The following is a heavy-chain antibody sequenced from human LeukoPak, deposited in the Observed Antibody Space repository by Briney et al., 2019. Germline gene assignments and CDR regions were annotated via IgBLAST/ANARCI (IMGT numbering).Heavy chain of an antibody. CDR1: GFTFDDYA. V-gene: IGHV3-9*01. CDR3: AKAIAAAGTDAFDI. D-gene: IGHD6-13*01. Sequence: SLRLSCAASGFTFDDYAMHWVRQAPGKGLEGVSGISWNSGSIGYVDSVKGRFTISRGNAKNSLYLQMNSLRAEDTALYYCAKAIAAAGTDAFDIWGQGTMVTVSS. CDR2: ISWNSGSI. J-gene: IGHJ3*02.